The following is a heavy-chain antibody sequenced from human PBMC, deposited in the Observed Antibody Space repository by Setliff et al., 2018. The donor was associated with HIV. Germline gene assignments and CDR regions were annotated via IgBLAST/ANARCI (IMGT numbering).Heavy chain of an antibody. D-gene: IGHD6-13*01. CDR3: ARGRGSSSSWPIDY. CDR1: GRSFSGYY. J-gene: IGHJ4*02. V-gene: IGHV4-34*01. Sequence: SETLSLTCAVYGRSFSGYYWNWIRQSPGKGLEWIGEINHSGGTNYNPSLKSRVTMSIDTSKNQFSLKLSSVTAADTAVYFCARGRGSSSSWPIDYWGQGTLVTVSS. CDR2: INHSGGT.